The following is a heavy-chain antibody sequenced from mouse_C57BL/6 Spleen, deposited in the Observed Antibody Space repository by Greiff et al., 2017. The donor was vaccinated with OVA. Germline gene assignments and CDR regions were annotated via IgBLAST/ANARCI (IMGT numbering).Heavy chain of an antibody. V-gene: IGHV1-76*01. Sequence: VMLVESGAELVRPGASVKLSCKASGYTFTDYYINWVKQRPGQGLEWIARIYPGSGNTYYNEKFKGKATLTADKSSSTAYMQLSSLTSEDSAVYFCARRNYCGSSQSYYFDYWGQGTTLTVSS. J-gene: IGHJ2*01. CDR2: IYPGSGNT. D-gene: IGHD1-1*01. CDR1: GYTFTDYY. CDR3: ARRNYCGSSQSYYFDY.